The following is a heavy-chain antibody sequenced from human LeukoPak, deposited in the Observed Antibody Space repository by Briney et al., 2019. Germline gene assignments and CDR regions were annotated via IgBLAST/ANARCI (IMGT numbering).Heavy chain of an antibody. CDR2: ISSSSYI. CDR3: ARVVVGATGNTDY. CDR1: GFTFSSYS. V-gene: IGHV3-21*01. J-gene: IGHJ4*02. D-gene: IGHD1-26*01. Sequence: GGALRLSCAASGFTFSSYSMNWVRQAPGKGLEWVSSISSSSYIYYADSVKGRFTISRDNAKNSLYLQMNSLRAEDTAVYYCARVVVGATGNTDYWGQGTLVTVSS.